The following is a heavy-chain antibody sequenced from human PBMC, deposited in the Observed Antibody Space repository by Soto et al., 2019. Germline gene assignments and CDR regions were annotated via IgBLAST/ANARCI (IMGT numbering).Heavy chain of an antibody. CDR1: GGTFSNFI. J-gene: IGHJ6*02. CDR3: ARIATYRTSPSRYPGMDV. V-gene: IGHV1-69*01. D-gene: IGHD1-26*01. CDR2: IVPMLGTP. Sequence: QVQLVQSGAEVKEPGSSVRVSCKASGGTFSNFIMNWVRQTPGQGLEWMGGIVPMLGTPTYAEKFKGRVTISATGSTNTAYMKLGTATSADTATYYSARIATYRTSPSRYPGMDVWGQGSTVTVS.